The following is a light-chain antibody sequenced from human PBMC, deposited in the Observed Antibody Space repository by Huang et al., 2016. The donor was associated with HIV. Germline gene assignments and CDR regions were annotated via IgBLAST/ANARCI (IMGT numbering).Light chain of an antibody. V-gene: IGKV1-12*01. J-gene: IGKJ4*01. CDR3: QQAKSFPLT. Sequence: DIQTTQSPSSVSASVGDRVNITCRASQDISGWLAWYQRKPGKAPKLLIYTVSSLQSDVPSRFSGSGSGRDFTLTITNLQPEDFAIYYCQQAKSFPLTFAGGTKVEVK. CDR1: QDISGW. CDR2: TVS.